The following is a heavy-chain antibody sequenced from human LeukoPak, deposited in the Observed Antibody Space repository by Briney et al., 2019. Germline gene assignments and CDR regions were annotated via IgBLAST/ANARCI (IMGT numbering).Heavy chain of an antibody. J-gene: IGHJ5*02. D-gene: IGHD2-2*01. V-gene: IGHV3-21*04. CDR2: ISSSSSYI. CDR3: AKEEFSSGLSFYAPFS. CDR1: GFTFSDYS. Sequence: GGSLRLSCAASGFTFSDYSMNWVRQAPGKGLEWVSSISSSSSYIFYADSVRGRFSISRDNAKNSLYLQMNSLRAEDTAVYYCAKEEFSSGLSFYAPFSWGQGTLVTVS.